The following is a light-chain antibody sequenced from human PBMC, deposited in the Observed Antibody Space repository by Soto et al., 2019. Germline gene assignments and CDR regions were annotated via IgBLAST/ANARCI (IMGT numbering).Light chain of an antibody. CDR2: EVT. J-gene: IGLJ1*01. CDR3: ASYSTSPPFV. Sequence: QSALTQPASVSGSPGHSISIFCTGTTNVVGAYNYVSWYQLHPGKAPKVIIHEVTNRSSGVSNRFSGSKSGNTASLTISGFWAEDEADYFGASYSTSPPFVFGTGTKLT. CDR1: TNVVGAYNY. V-gene: IGLV2-14*01.